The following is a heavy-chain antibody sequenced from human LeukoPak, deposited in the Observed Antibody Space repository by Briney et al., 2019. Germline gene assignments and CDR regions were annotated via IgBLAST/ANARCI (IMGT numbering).Heavy chain of an antibody. J-gene: IGHJ5*01. Sequence: GGSLRLSCAASGFTFSSYWMSWVRQAPGKGLEWVANIKQDGSEKYYVDSVKGRFTISRDNAENSLYLQMNSLRAEDTAVYYCARSGNYGVNWFDPWGQGTLATVSS. CDR2: IKQDGSEK. CDR3: ARSGNYGVNWFDP. V-gene: IGHV3-7*01. CDR1: GFTFSSYW. D-gene: IGHD4-11*01.